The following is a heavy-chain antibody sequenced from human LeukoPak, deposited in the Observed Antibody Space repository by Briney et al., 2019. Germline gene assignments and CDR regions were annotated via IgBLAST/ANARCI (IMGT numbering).Heavy chain of an antibody. CDR1: GFTFTTYS. CDR3: ARGHTAVTRHFDF. Sequence: PGGSLRLSCEASGFTFTTYSMTGVGQAPGKGLEGVSIISSGSSAIFSADALKGRFTISRDDAKNLLYLDMNSLRAEDTAVYYCARGHTAVTRHFDFWGQGTLVTVSS. D-gene: IGHD4-17*01. J-gene: IGHJ4*02. CDR2: ISSGSSAI. V-gene: IGHV3-21*01.